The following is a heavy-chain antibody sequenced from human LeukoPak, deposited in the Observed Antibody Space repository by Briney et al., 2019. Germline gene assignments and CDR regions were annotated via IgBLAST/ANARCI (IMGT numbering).Heavy chain of an antibody. J-gene: IGHJ4*02. V-gene: IGHV3-74*01. CDR1: GFTFRSYW. Sequence: GALRLSCEASGFTFRSYWMYWVRQAPGKGLVWVSRINSEGSSTSYADSVKSRFTISRDNAKNTLYLYMNSLRADDTAVYYCVVANCGGDCSHWGQGTLVTVSS. CDR2: INSEGSST. CDR3: VVANCGGDCSH. D-gene: IGHD2-21*02.